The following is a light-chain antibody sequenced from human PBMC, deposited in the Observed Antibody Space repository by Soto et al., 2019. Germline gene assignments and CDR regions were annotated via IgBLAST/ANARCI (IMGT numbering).Light chain of an antibody. V-gene: IGLV2-11*01. Sequence: QSVLTQPRSVSGSPGQSVAISCTGTSSDVGGYNHVAWYQQHPGKAPKLMIFDVNKRPSWVPDRFSGSKSGNTASLTVSGLHAEDEADYYCSSYAGSYRVFGTGTKLTVL. J-gene: IGLJ1*01. CDR2: DVN. CDR3: SSYAGSYRV. CDR1: SSDVGGYNH.